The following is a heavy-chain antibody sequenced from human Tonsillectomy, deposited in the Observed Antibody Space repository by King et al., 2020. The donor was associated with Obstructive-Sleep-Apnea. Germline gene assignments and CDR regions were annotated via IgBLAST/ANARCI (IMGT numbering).Heavy chain of an antibody. J-gene: IGHJ4*02. D-gene: IGHD5-12*01. CDR3: ARDGGYSGYDGFDY. CDR2: IWYDGSNK. Sequence: VQLVESGGGVVQPGRSLRLSCAASGFTFSSYGMHWVRQAPGKGLEWVAAIWYDGSNKYYEDSVKGRFTISRDNSKNTLYLQMNSLRAEDTAVYYCARDGGYSGYDGFDYWGQGTLVTVSS. V-gene: IGHV3-33*01. CDR1: GFTFSSYG.